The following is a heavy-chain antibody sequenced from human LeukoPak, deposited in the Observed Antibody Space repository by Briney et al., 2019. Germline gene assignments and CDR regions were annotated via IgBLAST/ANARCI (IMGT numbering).Heavy chain of an antibody. CDR1: GGSISSYY. V-gene: IGHV4-4*07. CDR3: ARVGTDHMTTSGIDY. CDR2: IYTSGST. Sequence: SETLSLTCTVSGGSISSYYWSWIRQPAGKGLEWIGRIYTSGSTNYNPSLKSRVTMSVDTSKNQFSLKLSSVTAADTAVYYCARVGTDHMTTSGIDYWGQGTLVTVSS. D-gene: IGHD1-1*01. J-gene: IGHJ4*02.